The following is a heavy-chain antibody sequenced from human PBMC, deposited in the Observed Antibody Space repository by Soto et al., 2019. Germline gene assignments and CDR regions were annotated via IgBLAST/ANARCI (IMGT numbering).Heavy chain of an antibody. CDR2: ISGSGGST. V-gene: IGHV3-23*01. Sequence: EVQLLESGGGLVQPGGFLRLSCAASGFTFSSKSMRWVRQPPGKGLEWVSGISGSGGSTYYADSVKGRFTISRDNSKNTLFLQMNSLRAEDTAVYYCARDESSRMYYVAYGGQGTLVTVST. J-gene: IGHJ4*02. CDR3: ARDESSRMYYVAY. CDR1: GFTFSSKS. D-gene: IGHD6-13*01.